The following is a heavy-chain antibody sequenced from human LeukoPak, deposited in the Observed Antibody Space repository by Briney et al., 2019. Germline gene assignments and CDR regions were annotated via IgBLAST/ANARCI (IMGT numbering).Heavy chain of an antibody. V-gene: IGHV4-34*01. CDR3: ARHYGP. CDR1: GGSLSGYY. D-gene: IGHD3-16*01. CDR2: INHSGST. J-gene: IGHJ5*02. Sequence: SDILSLTCAVYGGSLSGYYWSWIRQPPGKGLEWIGEINHSGSTNYNPSLKSRVTISVDTSKNQFSLKLSSVTAADTAVYYCARHYGPWGQGTLVTVSS.